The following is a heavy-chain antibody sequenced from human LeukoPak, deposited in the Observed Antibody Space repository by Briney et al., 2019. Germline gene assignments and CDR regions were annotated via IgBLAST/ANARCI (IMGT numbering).Heavy chain of an antibody. CDR1: GGTFSSYA. CDR3: ARGGELAAGGGAFDI. Sequence: SVQVSCKASGGTFSSYAISWVRQAPGQGLEWMGGIIPIFGTANYAQKFQGRVTITADKSTSTAYMELSSLRSEDTAVYYCARGGELAAGGGAFDIWGQGTMVTVSS. V-gene: IGHV1-69*06. D-gene: IGHD1-26*01. CDR2: IIPIFGTA. J-gene: IGHJ3*02.